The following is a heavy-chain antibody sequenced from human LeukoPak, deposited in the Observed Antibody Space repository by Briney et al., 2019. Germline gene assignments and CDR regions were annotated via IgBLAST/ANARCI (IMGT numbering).Heavy chain of an antibody. CDR3: ARDIPLVQWLDPRLYYYYYYGMDV. V-gene: IGHV3-7*01. Sequence: GGSLRLSCAASGFTLSNYWMSWVRQAPGRGLERVANINPDESEKYYEDSVKGRFTISRDNAKNSLYLQMDSLRAEDTAVYYCARDIPLVQWLDPRLYYYYYYGMDVWGKGTTVTVSS. D-gene: IGHD6-19*01. CDR1: GFTLSNYW. CDR2: INPDESEK. J-gene: IGHJ6*04.